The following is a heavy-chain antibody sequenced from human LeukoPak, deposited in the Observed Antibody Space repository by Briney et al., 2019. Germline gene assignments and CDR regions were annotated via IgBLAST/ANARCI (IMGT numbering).Heavy chain of an antibody. CDR3: ARDPTYYYDRSGYPLYYFDY. J-gene: IGHJ4*02. Sequence: ASVKVSCKASGYTFTSYYMHWVRQAPGQGLEWMGIINPSGGSTSYAQKFQGRVTMTRDTSTSTVYMELSSLRSEDTAVYYCARDPTYYYDRSGYPLYYFDYWGQGTLVTVSS. CDR1: GYTFTSYY. D-gene: IGHD3-22*01. CDR2: INPSGGST. V-gene: IGHV1-46*03.